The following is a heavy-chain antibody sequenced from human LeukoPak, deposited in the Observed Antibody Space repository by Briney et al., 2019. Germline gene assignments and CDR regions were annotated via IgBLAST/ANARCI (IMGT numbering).Heavy chain of an antibody. D-gene: IGHD3-10*01. CDR3: AKRLDALWAFDY. V-gene: IGHV3-23*01. J-gene: IGHJ4*02. Sequence: GSLRLSCAASGFTFSSYAMSWVRQAPGKGLEWVSAISGSGGSTYYADSVKGRFTISRDNSKNTLYLQMNSLRAEDTAVYYCAKRLDALWAFDYWGQGTLVTVSS. CDR1: GFTFSSYA. CDR2: ISGSGGST.